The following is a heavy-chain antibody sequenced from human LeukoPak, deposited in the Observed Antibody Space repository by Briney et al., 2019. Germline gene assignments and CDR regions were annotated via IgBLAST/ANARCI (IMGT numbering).Heavy chain of an antibody. V-gene: IGHV3-23*01. CDR2: ISGSGSGT. CDR3: AELGITMIGGV. CDR1: GFTFSTYA. Sequence: HPGGSLRLSCAASGFTFSTYAMTWVRQAPGQGLEWVSSISGSGSGTYYADSVKGRFTISRDNSKNTLYLQMNSLRAEDTAVYYCAELGITMIGGVWGKGTTVTISS. J-gene: IGHJ6*04. D-gene: IGHD3-10*02.